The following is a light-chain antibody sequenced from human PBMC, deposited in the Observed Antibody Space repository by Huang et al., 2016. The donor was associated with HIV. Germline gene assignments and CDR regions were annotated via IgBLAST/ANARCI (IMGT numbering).Light chain of an antibody. CDR1: QSLLHTNAYNY. V-gene: IGKV2-28*01. J-gene: IGKJ2*01. CDR2: LGS. Sequence: DIVMIQSPLSLPVTPGEPASISCRSSQSLLHTNAYNYLDWYLQKPGQSPQLLIYLGSSRASGVPDRFSGGGSGTGFSLNISRVEAEDAGIYYCMEALKTPYTFGQGTKLEIK. CDR3: MEALKTPYT.